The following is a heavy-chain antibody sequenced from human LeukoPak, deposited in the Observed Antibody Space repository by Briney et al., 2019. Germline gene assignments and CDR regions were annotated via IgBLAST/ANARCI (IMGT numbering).Heavy chain of an antibody. D-gene: IGHD4-17*01. Sequence: GGSLRLSCAASGFTFSSYSVNWVRQAPGKGLEWVSSISSSSSYIYYADSVKGRFTISRDNAKNSLYLQMNSLRAEDTAVYHCARGPGTTVTTGESWFDPWGQGTLVTVSS. CDR1: GFTFSSYS. CDR2: ISSSSSYI. V-gene: IGHV3-21*01. J-gene: IGHJ5*02. CDR3: ARGPGTTVTTGESWFDP.